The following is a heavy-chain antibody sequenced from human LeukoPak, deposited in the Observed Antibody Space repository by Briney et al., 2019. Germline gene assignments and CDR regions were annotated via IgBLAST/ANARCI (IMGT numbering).Heavy chain of an antibody. J-gene: IGHJ5*02. CDR1: GGSMSSYY. D-gene: IGHD3-22*01. Sequence: SETLSLTCTVSGGSMSSYYWSWIRQPAGKGLEWIGRVYTSGNTNYNPSLKSRVTMSVDTSKNQFSLKLTSVTAADTAVYYCAREPGFDSSGYLNWFDPWGQGTLVTVSS. V-gene: IGHV4-4*07. CDR2: VYTSGNT. CDR3: AREPGFDSSGYLNWFDP.